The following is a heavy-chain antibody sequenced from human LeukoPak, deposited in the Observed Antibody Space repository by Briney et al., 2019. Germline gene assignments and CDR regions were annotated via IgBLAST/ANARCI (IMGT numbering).Heavy chain of an antibody. CDR3: ARPLVGAEAFDI. D-gene: IGHD1-26*01. J-gene: IGHJ3*02. CDR1: GGSISSGGYY. CDR2: IYYSGST. V-gene: IGHV4-31*03. Sequence: PSETLSLTCTVSGGSISSGGYYWSWIRQHPGKGLEWIGYIYYSGSTYYNPSLKSRLTISVDTSKNQFSLKLSSVTAADTAVYYCARPLVGAEAFDIWGQGTMVTVSS.